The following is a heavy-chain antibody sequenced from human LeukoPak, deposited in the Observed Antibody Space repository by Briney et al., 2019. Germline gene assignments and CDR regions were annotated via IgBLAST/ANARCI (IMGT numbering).Heavy chain of an antibody. V-gene: IGHV3-30*03. CDR1: GFTFSSYA. CDR2: ISYDGSNK. J-gene: IGHJ5*02. D-gene: IGHD6-13*01. Sequence: GRSLRLSCAASGFTFSSYAMHWVRQAPGKGLEWMAVISYDGSNKYYADSVKGRFTISRDNSKNTLYLQMNSLRAEDTAVYYCARKYSSSWSGFDPWGQGTLVTVSS. CDR3: ARKYSSSWSGFDP.